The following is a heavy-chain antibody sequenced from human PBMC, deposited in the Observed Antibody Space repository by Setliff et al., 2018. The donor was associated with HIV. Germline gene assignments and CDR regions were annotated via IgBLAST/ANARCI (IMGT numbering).Heavy chain of an antibody. J-gene: IGHJ4*02. CDR1: GYTFSSYW. CDR3: ARDYGWGSGSYYDY. CDR2: IKQDGSEK. Sequence: LRLSCAASGYTFSSYWMAWVRQCPGRGLEWVANIKQDGSEKYYVDSLKGRFTISRDNAKNSLYLQMNSLRAEDTAVYYCARDYGWGSGSYYDYWGQGTVVTVSS. D-gene: IGHD3-10*01. V-gene: IGHV3-7*01.